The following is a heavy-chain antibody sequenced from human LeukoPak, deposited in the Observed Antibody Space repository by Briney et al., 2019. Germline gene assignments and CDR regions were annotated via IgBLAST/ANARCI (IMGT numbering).Heavy chain of an antibody. D-gene: IGHD3-9*01. CDR1: GFTFSSYW. CDR2: IMEDESQI. J-gene: IGHJ3*01. CDR3: ARRRYGEAYDV. V-gene: IGHV3-7*01. Sequence: GGSLRLSCAASGFTFSSYWMNWARQAPGKGLECVANIMEDESQIHYVDSVKGRFTISRDNAKNSLYLQMNSLRVEDTAVYYCARRRYGEAYDVWGQGTMVTVSS.